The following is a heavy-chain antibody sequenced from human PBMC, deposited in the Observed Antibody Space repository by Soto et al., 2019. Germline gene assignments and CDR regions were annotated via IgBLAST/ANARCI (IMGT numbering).Heavy chain of an antibody. CDR3: ARGGSISSSWDGDFDY. CDR1: GWSFRGYY. CDR2: INHSGST. Sequence: SETLALTCSVYGWSFRGYYWSWIRQPPGKGLEWIGEINHSGSTNYNPSLKSRVTISVDTSKNQFSPKLSSVTAADTAVYYCARGGSISSSWDGDFDYWGQGTLVTVSS. J-gene: IGHJ4*02. D-gene: IGHD6-13*01. V-gene: IGHV4-34*01.